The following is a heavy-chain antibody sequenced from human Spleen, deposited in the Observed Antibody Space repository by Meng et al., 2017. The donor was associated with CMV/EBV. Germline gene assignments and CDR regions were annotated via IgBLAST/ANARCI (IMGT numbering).Heavy chain of an antibody. J-gene: IGHJ4*02. CDR3: ARDPSNYDGVRDY. V-gene: IGHV3-11*04. Sequence: GESLKISCAASGFSFTDYYMSWIRQTPGKGLEWLAYISSSGTTLYNADSVKGRFTASRDNAKNSLYLQMNSLRAEDTAVYYCARDPSNYDGVRDYWGQGTLVTVSS. CDR2: ISSSGTTL. CDR1: GFSFTDYY. D-gene: IGHD4-11*01.